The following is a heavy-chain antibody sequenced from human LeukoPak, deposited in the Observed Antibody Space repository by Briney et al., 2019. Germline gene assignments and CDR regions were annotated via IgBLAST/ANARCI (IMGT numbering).Heavy chain of an antibody. V-gene: IGHV1-46*01. D-gene: IGHD2-15*01. J-gene: IGHJ5*02. CDR3: ARSRCSGGSCYVGGVWFDP. CDR2: INPSGGST. Sequence: ASVKVSCKASGYTFTSYYMHWVRQAPGQGLEWMGIINPSGGSTSYAQKFQGRVTMTRDMSTSTVYMELSSLRSEDTAVYYCARSRCSGGSCYVGGVWFDPWGQGTLVTVSS. CDR1: GYTFTSYY.